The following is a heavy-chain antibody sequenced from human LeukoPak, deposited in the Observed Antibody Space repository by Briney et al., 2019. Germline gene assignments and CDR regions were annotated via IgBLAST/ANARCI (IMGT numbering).Heavy chain of an antibody. CDR2: ISSTSSYI. V-gene: IGHV3-11*05. Sequence: LSLTCTVSGGSISSSNYYWGWIRQAPGKGLEWVSYISSTSSYINYADSVKGRFTISRDNAKNSLFLQMNSLRAEDTAVYYCARVSQWLVPYWGQGTLVTVSS. D-gene: IGHD6-19*01. CDR1: GGSISSSNYY. J-gene: IGHJ4*02. CDR3: ARVSQWLVPY.